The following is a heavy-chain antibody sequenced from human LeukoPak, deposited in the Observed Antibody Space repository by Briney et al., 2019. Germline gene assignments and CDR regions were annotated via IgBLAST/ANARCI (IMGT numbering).Heavy chain of an antibody. J-gene: IGHJ4*02. Sequence: GRSLRLSCAASGFTFSSYGMHWVRQAPGKGLEWVAVIWYDGSTKYYADSVKGRFTISRDKSKNTLYLQMNSVRAEDTAVYYCARDPYGDYLPDYWGQGTLVTVSS. CDR1: GFTFSSYG. V-gene: IGHV3-33*08. D-gene: IGHD4-17*01. CDR3: ARDPYGDYLPDY. CDR2: IWYDGSTK.